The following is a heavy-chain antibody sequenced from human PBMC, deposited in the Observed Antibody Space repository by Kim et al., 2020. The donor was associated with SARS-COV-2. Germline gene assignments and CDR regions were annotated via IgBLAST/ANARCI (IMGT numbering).Heavy chain of an antibody. V-gene: IGHV1-8*01. D-gene: IGHD4-17*01. Sequence: SAQKFQGRLTMTKNTSITTANMELISLRSEDTAVYYCARRNTVTTRTLDYWGQGTLVTVSS. CDR3: ARRNTVTTRTLDY. J-gene: IGHJ4*02.